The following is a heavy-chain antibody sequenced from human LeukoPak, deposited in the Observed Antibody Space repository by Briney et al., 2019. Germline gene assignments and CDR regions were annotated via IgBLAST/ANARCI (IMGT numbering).Heavy chain of an antibody. CDR2: IYHSGST. CDR1: GGSISSGGYY. Sequence: SQTLSLTCTVSGGSISSGGYYWSWIRQPPGKGLEWIGYIYHSGSTYYNPSLKSRVTISVDRSKNQFSLKLSSVTAADTAVYYCARAYSSPRGAFDIWGQGTMVTVSS. J-gene: IGHJ3*02. V-gene: IGHV4-30-2*01. CDR3: ARAYSSPRGAFDI. D-gene: IGHD6-13*01.